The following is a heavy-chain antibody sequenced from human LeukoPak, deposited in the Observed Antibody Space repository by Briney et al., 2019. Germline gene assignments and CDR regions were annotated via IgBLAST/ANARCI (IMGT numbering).Heavy chain of an antibody. Sequence: GGSLRLSCAASGFTFSSYAMSWVRQAPGKGLEWVSAISGSGGSTYYADSVKGRFTISRDNSKNTLYLQMNSLRAEDTAVYYCAIPGTGGVVVMADDSDYWGQGTLVTVSS. D-gene: IGHD2-21*01. J-gene: IGHJ4*02. CDR3: AIPGTGGVVVMADDSDY. CDR2: ISGSGGST. CDR1: GFTFSSYA. V-gene: IGHV3-23*01.